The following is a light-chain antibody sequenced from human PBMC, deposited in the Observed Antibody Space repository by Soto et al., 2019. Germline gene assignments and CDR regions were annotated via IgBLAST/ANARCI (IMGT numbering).Light chain of an antibody. J-gene: IGKJ4*01. CDR3: QQYCCSLLS. Sequence: EIVLTQSPGTLSLSPGEGATLSCRASQSVSNNFVAWYQQRPGKAPRLLIYGSSSRASGIPDRFSGSGSGIDFTLTISRLEPEDFAVYYCQQYCCSLLSFGGGTKVEIK. CDR2: GSS. V-gene: IGKV3-20*01. CDR1: QSVSNNF.